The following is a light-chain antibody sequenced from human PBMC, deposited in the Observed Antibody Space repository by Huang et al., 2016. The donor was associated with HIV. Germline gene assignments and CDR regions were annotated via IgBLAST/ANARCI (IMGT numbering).Light chain of an antibody. CDR3: QQYALSPWT. J-gene: IGKJ1*01. CDR1: QTVSNDS. Sequence: EIVLTQSPGTLSLSPGQRLTLSCRASQTVSNDSLAWYQQTPGQSPRLLIYAASTRAAGIPDRFSGSGSATDFILTVSRLEPEDSAVYYCQQYALSPWTFGHGTKVEI. CDR2: AAS. V-gene: IGKV3-20*01.